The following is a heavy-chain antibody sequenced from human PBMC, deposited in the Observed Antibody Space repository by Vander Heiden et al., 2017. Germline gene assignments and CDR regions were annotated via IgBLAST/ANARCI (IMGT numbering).Heavy chain of an antibody. CDR2: VYYSGTT. Sequence: QLQQQEWGPGLVKPSETLSLTCNVSVVDSVSRSSYYWGWIRQPPGKRLEWIGNVYYSGTTYYNPSLRSRLSISLDTSKSQLSLKLTSVTATDAAVYFCVRPSEDAYNFDFWRQGTLVTVSS. CDR1: VVDSVSRSSYY. J-gene: IGHJ4*02. D-gene: IGHD1-1*01. V-gene: IGHV4-39*01. CDR3: VRPSEDAYNFDF.